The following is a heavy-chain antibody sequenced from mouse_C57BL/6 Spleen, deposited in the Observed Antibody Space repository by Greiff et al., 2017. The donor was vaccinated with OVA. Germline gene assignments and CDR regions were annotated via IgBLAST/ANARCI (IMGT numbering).Heavy chain of an antibody. Sequence: QVQLQQSGPGLVQPSQCLSITCTVSGFSLTSYGVHWVRQSPGKGLEWLGVIWSGGSTDYNAAFISRLSISKDNSKSQVFIKMNSLQAENTAIYYGAREAAGYPAWFAYWGKGTLVTVSS. V-gene: IGHV2-2*01. D-gene: IGHD3-2*02. J-gene: IGHJ3*01. CDR2: IWSGGST. CDR1: GFSLTSYG. CDR3: AREAAGYPAWFAY.